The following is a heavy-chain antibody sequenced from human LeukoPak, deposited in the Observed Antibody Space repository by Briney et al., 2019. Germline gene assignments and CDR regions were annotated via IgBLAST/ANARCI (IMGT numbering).Heavy chain of an antibody. Sequence: ASVKVSCKASGYTFTSYGISWVRQAPGQGLEWMGWISAYNGNTNYAQKLRGRVTMTTDTSTSTAYMELRSLRSDDTAVYYCARVVNPPPYYYYMDVWGKGTTVTVSS. D-gene: IGHD1-14*01. CDR3: ARVVNPPPYYYYMDV. J-gene: IGHJ6*03. CDR1: GYTFTSYG. CDR2: ISAYNGNT. V-gene: IGHV1-18*01.